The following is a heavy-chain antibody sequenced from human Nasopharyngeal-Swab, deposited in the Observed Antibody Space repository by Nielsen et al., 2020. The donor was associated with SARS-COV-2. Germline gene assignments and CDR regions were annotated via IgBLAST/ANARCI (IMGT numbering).Heavy chain of an antibody. V-gene: IGHV3-48*02. D-gene: IGHD1-1*01. CDR1: GFTFSSYS. Sequence: ETLSLTCAASGFTFSSYSMNWVRQAPGKGLEWVSYISSSSSTIYYADSVKGRFTISRDNAKNSLYLQMNSLRDEDTAVYYCARDPGRYNWNDEGYYFDYWGQGTLVTVSS. J-gene: IGHJ4*02. CDR2: ISSSSSTI. CDR3: ARDPGRYNWNDEGYYFDY.